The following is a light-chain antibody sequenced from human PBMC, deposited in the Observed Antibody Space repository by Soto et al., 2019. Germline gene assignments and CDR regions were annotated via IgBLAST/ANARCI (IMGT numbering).Light chain of an antibody. Sequence: VRMQSPATLSVSPVERVTLSCRASQRISSYLAWYQHNPGQAPRLLIYAASTRHTGVPDRFSGSASGTEFTLTISSLQPEDFAAYYCQQNNSSPRTCGQGTRLEI. CDR2: AAS. CDR3: QQNNSSPRT. CDR1: QRISSY. J-gene: IGKJ5*01. V-gene: IGKV3-15*01.